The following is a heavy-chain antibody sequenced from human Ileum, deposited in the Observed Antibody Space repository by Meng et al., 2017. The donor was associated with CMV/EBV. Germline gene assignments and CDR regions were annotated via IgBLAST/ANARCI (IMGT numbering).Heavy chain of an antibody. CDR3: ARGVVPAAIGYYFDY. Sequence: SGFTFSSYAMHWVRHAPGKGLEYVSAISSNGGSTYYADSMKGRFTVSRDNSKNTLYFQMGSLRAEDMAVYYCARGVVPAAIGYYFDYWGQGTLVTVSS. CDR1: GFTFSSYA. D-gene: IGHD2-2*02. J-gene: IGHJ4*02. CDR2: ISSNGGST. V-gene: IGHV3-64*02.